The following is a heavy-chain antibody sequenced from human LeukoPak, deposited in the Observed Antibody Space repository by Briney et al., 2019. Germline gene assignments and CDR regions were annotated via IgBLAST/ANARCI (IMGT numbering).Heavy chain of an antibody. CDR2: ISGSGGST. CDR3: AKDEVRDIVVVPAAITDY. Sequence: GGSLRLSCAASGFTFSSYAMSWVRQAPGKGLEWVSAISGSGGSTYYADSVKGRFTISRDNSKNTLYLQMNSLRAEDTAVYYCAKDEVRDIVVVPAAITDYWGQGTLVTVST. D-gene: IGHD2-2*02. CDR1: GFTFSSYA. J-gene: IGHJ4*02. V-gene: IGHV3-23*01.